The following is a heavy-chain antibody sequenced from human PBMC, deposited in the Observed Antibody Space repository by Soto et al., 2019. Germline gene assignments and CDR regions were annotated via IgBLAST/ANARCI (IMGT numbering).Heavy chain of an antibody. D-gene: IGHD6-13*01. V-gene: IGHV3-23*01. CDR1: GFTFTNYV. J-gene: IGHJ4*02. CDR3: ARKAEADY. CDR2: ISGRGGST. Sequence: EVQVLESGGGLVQPGGSLRLSCAASGFTFTNYVMSWVRQAPGKGLEWVSAISGRGGSTYYADSVKGRFTISRDNSRNTLYLQMNSLRVEDTAVYYCARKAEADYWGQGTLVTVSS.